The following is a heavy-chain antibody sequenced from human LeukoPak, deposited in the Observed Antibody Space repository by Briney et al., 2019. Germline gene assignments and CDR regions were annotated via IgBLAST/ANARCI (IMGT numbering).Heavy chain of an antibody. CDR1: GFTFSSYA. V-gene: IGHV3-30*04. CDR3: ARGPGYLDY. CDR2: ISYDGSNK. D-gene: IGHD6-25*01. J-gene: IGHJ4*02. Sequence: GGSLRLSCAASGFTFSSYAMHWVRQAPGKGLEWVAVISYDGSNKYYADSVKGRFTISRDNSKNTLYLQMNSLRAEDTAVYHCARGPGYLDYWGQGTLVTVSS.